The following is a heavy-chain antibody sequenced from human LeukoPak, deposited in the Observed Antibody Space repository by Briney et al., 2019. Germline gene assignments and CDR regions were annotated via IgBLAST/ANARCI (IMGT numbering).Heavy chain of an antibody. V-gene: IGHV3-11*04. D-gene: IGHD2-15*01. CDR2: ISSSVSTI. J-gene: IGHJ4*02. CDR3: ARFYGPTSVVAANNY. CDR1: RFTFSDYY. Sequence: SLRLSCAASRFTFSDYYMSGVRQTPGKGLEWGSYISSSVSTIYYTDPVKGQFTISRDNPKNSLYLQINSLRAEDTAVYYCARFYGPTSVVAANNYWGKGTLVTVSS.